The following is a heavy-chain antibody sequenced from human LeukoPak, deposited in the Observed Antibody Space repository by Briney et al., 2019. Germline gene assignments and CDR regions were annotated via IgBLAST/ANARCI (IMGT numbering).Heavy chain of an antibody. J-gene: IGHJ4*02. CDR2: INHSGST. CDR3: ARGWLIPTRPFDY. Sequence: SETLSLTCAVYGGSFSGYYWRWIRQPPGKGLEWIGEINHSGSTNYNPSLKSRVTISVDTSKNQFSLKLSSVTAADTAVYYCARGWLIPTRPFDYWGQGTLVTVSS. CDR1: GGSFSGYY. D-gene: IGHD2-21*01. V-gene: IGHV4-34*01.